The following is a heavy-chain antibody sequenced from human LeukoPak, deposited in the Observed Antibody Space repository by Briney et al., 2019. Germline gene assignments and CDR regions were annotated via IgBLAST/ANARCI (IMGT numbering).Heavy chain of an antibody. Sequence: GGSLRLSCAASGFTFSSYGMSWVRQAPGKGLEWVSAISGSGGSTHYADSVKGRFTISRDNSKNTLYLQMNSLRAEDTAVYYCAKGDGDQPFDYWGQGTLVTVSS. D-gene: IGHD4-17*01. V-gene: IGHV3-23*01. CDR3: AKGDGDQPFDY. CDR2: ISGSGGST. CDR1: GFTFSSYG. J-gene: IGHJ4*02.